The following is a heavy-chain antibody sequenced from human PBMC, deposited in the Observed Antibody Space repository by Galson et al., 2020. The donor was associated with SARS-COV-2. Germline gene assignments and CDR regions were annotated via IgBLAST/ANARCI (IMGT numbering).Heavy chain of an antibody. CDR1: GFTFSSYA. CDR3: ARGVDYYDSSGPGY. J-gene: IGHJ4*02. CDR2: ISYDGSNK. Sequence: GESLKISCAASGFTFSSYAMHWVRQAPGKGLEWVAVISYDGSNKYYADSVNGRFTISRDNSKNTLYLQMNSLRAEDTAVYYCARGVDYYDSSGPGYWGQGTLVTVSS. D-gene: IGHD3-22*01. V-gene: IGHV3-30*04.